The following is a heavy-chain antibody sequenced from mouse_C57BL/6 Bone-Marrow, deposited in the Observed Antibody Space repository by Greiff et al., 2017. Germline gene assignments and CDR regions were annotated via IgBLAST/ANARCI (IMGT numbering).Heavy chain of an antibody. V-gene: IGHV1-61*01. CDR2: IYPSDSET. D-gene: IGHD1-1*01. J-gene: IGHJ4*01. CDR1: GYTFTSYW. CDR3: ATDYFYAMDY. Sequence: VQLQQPGAELVRPGSSVKLSCKASGYTFTSYWMDWVKQRPGQGLEWIGNIYPSDSETHYNQKFKDKATLTVDKSSSTAYMQLSSLTSEDSAVYYCATDYFYAMDYWGQGTSVTVSS.